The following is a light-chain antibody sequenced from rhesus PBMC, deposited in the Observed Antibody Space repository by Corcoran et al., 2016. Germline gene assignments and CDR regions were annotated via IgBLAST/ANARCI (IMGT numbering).Light chain of an antibody. CDR3: LPPNSYPYS. Sequence: DIQMTQSPSSLSASVGDTVTITCRASQGISSYLNWFQQKPGKAPTLLIYAASRLESGVPSRFSGSGSGTDFTLTISSLQPEVFAVYYCLPPNSYPYSFGQGTKVEIK. CDR1: QGISSY. J-gene: IGKJ2*01. CDR2: AAS. V-gene: IGKV1-28*03.